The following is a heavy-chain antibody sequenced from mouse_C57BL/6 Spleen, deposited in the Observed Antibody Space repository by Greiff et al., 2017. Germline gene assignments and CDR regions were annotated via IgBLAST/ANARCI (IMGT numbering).Heavy chain of an antibody. V-gene: IGHV5-17*01. CDR2: ISSGSSTI. CDR1: GFTFSDYG. D-gene: IGHD1-1*01. Sequence: EVHLVESGGGLVKPGGSLKLSCAASGFTFSDYGMHWVRQAPEKGLEWVAYISSGSSTIYYADTVKGRFTISRDNAKNTLFLQMTSLRSEDTAMYYCARRVITTVVDPHYYAMDYWGQGTSVTVSS. CDR3: ARRVITTVVDPHYYAMDY. J-gene: IGHJ4*01.